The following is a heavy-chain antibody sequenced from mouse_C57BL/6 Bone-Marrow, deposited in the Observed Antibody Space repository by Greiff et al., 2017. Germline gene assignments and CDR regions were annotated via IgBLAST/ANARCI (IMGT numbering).Heavy chain of an antibody. CDR3: ARSESYWYSDV. CDR1: GYTFTSYW. J-gene: IGHJ1*03. V-gene: IGHV1-64*01. Sequence: QVQLQQPGAELVKPGASVKLSCKASGYTFTSYWMHWVKQRPGQGLEWIGMIHPNSGSTNYNEKFKSKATLTVDKSSSTAYMQLSSLTSEDSAVYYCARSESYWYSDVWGTGTTVTVSS. CDR2: IHPNSGST.